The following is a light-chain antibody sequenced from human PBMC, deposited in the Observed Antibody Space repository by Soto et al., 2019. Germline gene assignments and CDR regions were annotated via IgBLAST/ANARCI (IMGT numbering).Light chain of an antibody. V-gene: IGLV4-69*01. CDR1: SGHSSYA. Sequence: QLVLTQSPSASASLGASVKLTCTLSSGHSSYAIAWHQQQPEKGPRYLMKLNSDGSHTKGDGITDRFSGSSSGAERYLTISSLQSEDEADYYCQTWGTGIQVFGGGTKLTVL. CDR3: QTWGTGIQV. J-gene: IGLJ2*01. CDR2: LNSDGSH.